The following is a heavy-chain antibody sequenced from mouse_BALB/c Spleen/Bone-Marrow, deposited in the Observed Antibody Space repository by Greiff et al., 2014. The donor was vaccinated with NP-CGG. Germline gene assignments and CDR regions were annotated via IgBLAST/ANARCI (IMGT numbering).Heavy chain of an antibody. V-gene: IGHV1-54*01. D-gene: IGHD4-1*01. CDR3: ARCLTGTSAMDY. J-gene: IGHJ4*01. CDR2: INPGSDGT. Sequence: QVQLQQSGAELVRPGTSVKVSCKASGYAFNNYLIEWVKQRPGQGLEWIGVINPGSDGTKYNEKFKGKATLTADKSSSTAYMQLSSLTSDDSAVYFCARCLTGTSAMDYWGQGTSVTVSS. CDR1: GYAFNNYL.